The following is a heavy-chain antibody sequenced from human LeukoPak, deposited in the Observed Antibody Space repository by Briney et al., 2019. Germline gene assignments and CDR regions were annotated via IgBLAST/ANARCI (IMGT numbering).Heavy chain of an antibody. V-gene: IGHV3-30*03. J-gene: IGHJ4*02. CDR1: GFTFNTFG. Sequence: PGRSLRLSCAASGFTFNTFGMHWVRQAPGKGLEWVAVISYDGTDKYYADSLKGRFTISRDNSKNTLYLQMNSLRPEDTAVYYCARAQAGGDYFDYWGQGTLVTVSS. CDR3: ARAQAGGDYFDY. CDR2: ISYDGTDK. D-gene: IGHD3-16*01.